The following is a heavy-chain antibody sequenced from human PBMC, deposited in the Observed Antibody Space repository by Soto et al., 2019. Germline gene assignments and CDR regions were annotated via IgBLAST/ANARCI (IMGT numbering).Heavy chain of an antibody. D-gene: IGHD3-22*01. CDR3: ARGSVDTVDSSGFYED. Sequence: SETLSLTCAVYGGSFSAYYWSLIRQPPGKGLECIWEINHSGGTSYNPSLKSRVTISVDTSKSKFSLKLTSVTAADRAVYYCARGSVDTVDSSGFYEDWGQGTTVTVSS. CDR1: GGSFSAYY. J-gene: IGHJ4*02. CDR2: INHSGGT. V-gene: IGHV4-34*01.